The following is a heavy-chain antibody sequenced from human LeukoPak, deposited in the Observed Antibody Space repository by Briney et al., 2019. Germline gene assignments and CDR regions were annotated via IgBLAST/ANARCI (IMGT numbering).Heavy chain of an antibody. CDR2: INPNSGGT. V-gene: IGHV1-2*02. D-gene: IGHD6-6*01. CDR3: ARGEYSSSLWGYYYYMDV. Sequence: ASVKVSCKASGYTFTGYYMHWVRQAPGQGLEWMGWINPNSGGTNYAQKFQGRVTMTRDTSISTAYMELSRLRSDDTAVYYCARGEYSSSLWGYYYYMDVWGKGTTVTVSS. CDR1: GYTFTGYY. J-gene: IGHJ6*03.